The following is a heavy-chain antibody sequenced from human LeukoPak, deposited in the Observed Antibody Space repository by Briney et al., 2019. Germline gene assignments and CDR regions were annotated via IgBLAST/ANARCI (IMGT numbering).Heavy chain of an antibody. CDR1: GASISTTNYY. J-gene: IGHJ4*02. CDR2: IYYTGST. V-gene: IGHV4-39*01. Sequence: SETLSLTCSVSGASISTTNYYWGWIRQPPGKGLEWIGSIYYTGSTYNRPSLKGRVTVSVDTSKNHFSLRLNSVSAADTAVYYCARHRGRNGGYSSGDWGQGTLVTVSS. CDR3: ARHRGRNGGYSSGD. D-gene: IGHD2-15*01.